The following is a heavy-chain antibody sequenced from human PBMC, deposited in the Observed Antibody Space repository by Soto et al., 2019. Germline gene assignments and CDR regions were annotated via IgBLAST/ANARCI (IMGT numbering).Heavy chain of an antibody. V-gene: IGHV3-23*01. J-gene: IGHJ4*02. D-gene: IGHD1-1*01. CDR2: ITGSGDST. Sequence: PVGSLRLSCAASGFTFKSYAVSWVRQAPGKGLEWVSVITGSGDSTYYADSVKGRFTISRGNSKNTLYLQMNSLRAEDTAVYYCAKELRHAYNLAYFAHWGQGTLLTVSS. CDR3: AKELRHAYNLAYFAH. CDR1: GFTFKSYA.